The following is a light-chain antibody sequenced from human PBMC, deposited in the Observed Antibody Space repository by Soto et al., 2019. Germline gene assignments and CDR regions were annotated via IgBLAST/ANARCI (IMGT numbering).Light chain of an antibody. J-gene: IGLJ2*01. Sequence: QSVLTQPASVSGSPGQSITISCTGTSSDVGSYNLVSWYQQHPGKAPKLMIYEGSKRPSGVSNRFSGSKSGNTASLTISGLQAEDEADYYCCSYAGSSTFGVVFGGGTKSPS. CDR3: CSYAGSSTFGVV. V-gene: IGLV2-23*03. CDR1: SSDVGSYNL. CDR2: EGS.